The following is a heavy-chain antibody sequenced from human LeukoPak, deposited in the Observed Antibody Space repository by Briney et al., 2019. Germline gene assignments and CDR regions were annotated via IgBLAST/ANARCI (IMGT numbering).Heavy chain of an antibody. D-gene: IGHD6-19*01. V-gene: IGHV3-23*01. J-gene: IGHJ4*02. CDR3: AKDYSSGWYDY. Sequence: GGSLRLSCAASGFTLGSYAMSWVRQSPGKGLEWVSVISGSGGSTNYADSVKGRFTISRDNSKNTLYLQMNSLRAEDTAVYYCAKDYSSGWYDYWGQGTLVTVSS. CDR1: GFTLGSYA. CDR2: ISGSGGST.